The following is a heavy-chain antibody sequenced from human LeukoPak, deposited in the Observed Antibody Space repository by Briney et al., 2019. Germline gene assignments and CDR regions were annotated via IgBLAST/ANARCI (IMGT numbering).Heavy chain of an antibody. CDR3: ASDVVPGQQTAYHHRGMDL. Sequence: SETLSLTCAVYGGSFSGYYWSWIRQPPGKGLEWIGEINHSGSTNYNPSLKSRVTISVDTSKNQFSLKLSSVTAADTAVYYCASDVVPGQQTAYHHRGMDLCAPGTTVT. CDR2: INHSGST. D-gene: IGHD2-21*01. J-gene: IGHJ6*02. CDR1: GGSFSGYY. V-gene: IGHV4-34*01.